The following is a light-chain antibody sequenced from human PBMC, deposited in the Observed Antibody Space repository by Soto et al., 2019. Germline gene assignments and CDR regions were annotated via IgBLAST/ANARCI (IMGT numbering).Light chain of an antibody. Sequence: EIVLTQSPGTLSLSPGDGATLSCRASQSVSSGYLAWYQQKPGQAPRLLIYGASRRAGGIPDRFSGSGSGTDFTLSISRLEPEDFAVYWCQHYGNSPTFGQGTKVDI. V-gene: IGKV3-20*01. J-gene: IGKJ1*01. CDR3: QHYGNSPT. CDR2: GAS. CDR1: QSVSSGY.